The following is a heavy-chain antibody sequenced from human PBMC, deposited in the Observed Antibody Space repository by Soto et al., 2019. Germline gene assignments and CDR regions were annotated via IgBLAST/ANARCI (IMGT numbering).Heavy chain of an antibody. J-gene: IGHJ4*02. CDR3: AGFNYQSEPASILY. CDR2: IYYNRNT. V-gene: IGHV4-31*03. D-gene: IGHD2-21*01. CDR1: GDSLSSPGYY. Sequence: SETLSLTCTVSGDSLSSPGYYCGWVRYHPGKGLEWIVYIYYNRNTYYNPSLKSRLSISIDTSNNHFSLILSSMTSADTTVHYCAGFNYQSEPASILYRGQGSLVTVSS.